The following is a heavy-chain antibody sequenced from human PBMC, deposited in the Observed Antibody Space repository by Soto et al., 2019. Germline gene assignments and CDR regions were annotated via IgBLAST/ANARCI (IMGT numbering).Heavy chain of an antibody. CDR2: IIPIFGTA. CDR3: ARTRPRSSSSDYYYGMDV. V-gene: IGHV1-69*01. J-gene: IGHJ6*02. D-gene: IGHD6-6*01. CDR1: GGTFSSYA. Sequence: QVQLVQSGAEVKKPGSSVKVSCKASGGTFSSYAISWVRQAPGQGLEWMGGIIPIFGTANYAQKFQGRVTITADEATGKAYMELSSLRSEDTAVYYCARTRPRSSSSDYYYGMDVWGQGTTVTVSS.